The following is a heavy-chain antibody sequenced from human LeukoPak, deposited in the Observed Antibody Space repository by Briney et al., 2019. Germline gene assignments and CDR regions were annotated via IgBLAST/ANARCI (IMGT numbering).Heavy chain of an antibody. Sequence: PGGSLRLSCAASGFTFDDYAMHWVRQAPGEGLEWVSGISWNSGSIGYADSVKGRFTISRDNVKNSLYLQMNSLRAEDMALYYCAKDLYRTGTPIGAFDIWGQGTMVTVSS. CDR1: GFTFDDYA. V-gene: IGHV3-9*03. CDR3: AKDLYRTGTPIGAFDI. D-gene: IGHD1-1*01. J-gene: IGHJ3*02. CDR2: ISWNSGSI.